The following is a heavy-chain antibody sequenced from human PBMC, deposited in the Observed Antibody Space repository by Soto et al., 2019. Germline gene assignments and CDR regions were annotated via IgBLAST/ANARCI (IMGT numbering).Heavy chain of an antibody. CDR2: INPNGGGT. CDR3: ARAVHTMIQGVRFRVDQ. CDR1: GYTFTAYY. J-gene: IGHJ4*02. D-gene: IGHD3-10*01. V-gene: IGHV1-2*02. Sequence: ASVKVSCKASGYTFTAYYIHWVRQAPGQGLEWMGWINPNGGGTKYAQKFQGRVTMTRDTSINTAYMELTRLTSDDTAVYYCARAVHTMIQGVRFRVDQWGQGTLVAVSS.